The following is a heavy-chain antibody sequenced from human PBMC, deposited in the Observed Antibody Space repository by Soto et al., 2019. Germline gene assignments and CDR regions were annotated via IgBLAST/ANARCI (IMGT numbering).Heavy chain of an antibody. CDR1: GFTFSSYA. CDR2: ISGSGGST. CDR3: ARDSHYDSSGSNWFDP. V-gene: IGHV3-23*01. D-gene: IGHD3-22*01. Sequence: EVQLLESGGGLVQPGGSLRLSCAASGFTFSSYAMSWVRQAPGKGLEWVSAISGSGGSTYYADSVKGRFTISRDNSKNTLYLQMNSLRAEDTAVYYCARDSHYDSSGSNWFDPWGQGTLVTVSS. J-gene: IGHJ5*02.